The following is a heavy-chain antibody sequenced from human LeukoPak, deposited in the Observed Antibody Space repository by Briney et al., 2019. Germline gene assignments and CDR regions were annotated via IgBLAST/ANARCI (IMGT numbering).Heavy chain of an antibody. D-gene: IGHD6-19*01. J-gene: IGHJ4*02. Sequence: GGSLGLSCAASGFTFDNYGMSWVRQAPGKGLEWVSGINWKGGTTGYADSVKGRFTISRDNAKKSLYLQMNSLRAEDTALYYCARDLVVAGTGFGYWGQGTLVTVSS. V-gene: IGHV3-20*04. CDR3: ARDLVVAGTGFGY. CDR1: GFTFDNYG. CDR2: INWKGGTT.